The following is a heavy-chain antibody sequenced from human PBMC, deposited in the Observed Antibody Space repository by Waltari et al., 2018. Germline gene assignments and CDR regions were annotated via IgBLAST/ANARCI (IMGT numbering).Heavy chain of an antibody. CDR2: LGGSAALT. J-gene: IGHJ3*02. D-gene: IGHD1-20*01. V-gene: IGHV3-23*01. CDR1: GFTFSNYD. CDR3: AKDLTGWGAFDI. Sequence: EVQLLESGGGLVQPGGSLRLSCTASGFTFSNYDMNWVRQAPGRVLEGFSRLGGSAALTDYADSVKGRFIISRENSKNTLFLQMNSLRAEDTAIYYCAKDLTGWGAFDIWGQGTMVTVSS.